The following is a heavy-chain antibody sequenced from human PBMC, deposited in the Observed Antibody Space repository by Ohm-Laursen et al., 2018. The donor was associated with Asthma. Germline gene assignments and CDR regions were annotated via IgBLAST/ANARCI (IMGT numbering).Heavy chain of an antibody. J-gene: IGHJ2*01. Sequence: SLRLSCAASGFRFDDYAMHWVRQAPGKGLEWVSGISWNGVTTGYADSVKGRLIISRDNAKNSLYLQMNSLRAEDTALYYCSKGRYSSSTIRTWYLDLWGRGTLVTVPS. CDR2: ISWNGVTT. CDR3: SKGRYSSSTIRTWYLDL. CDR1: GFRFDDYA. D-gene: IGHD6-19*01. V-gene: IGHV3-9*01.